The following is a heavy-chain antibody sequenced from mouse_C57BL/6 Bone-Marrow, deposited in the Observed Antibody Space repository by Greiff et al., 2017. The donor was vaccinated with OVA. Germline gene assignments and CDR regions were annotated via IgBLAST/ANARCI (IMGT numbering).Heavy chain of an antibody. CDR1: GYTFTSYW. CDR3: ARWPWFAY. CDR2: IDPSDSYT. J-gene: IGHJ3*01. V-gene: IGHV1-59*01. Sequence: QVQLQQPGAELVRPGTSVKLSCKASGYTFTSYWMHWVKQRPGQGLEWIGVIDPSDSYTNYNQKFKGKATLPVDTSSSTAYMQLSSLTSEDSAVYYCARWPWFAYWGQGTLVTVSA.